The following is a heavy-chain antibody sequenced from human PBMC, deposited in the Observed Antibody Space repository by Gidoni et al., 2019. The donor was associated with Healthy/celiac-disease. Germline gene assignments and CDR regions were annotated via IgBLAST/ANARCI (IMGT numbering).Heavy chain of an antibody. CDR1: GFTFSSCW. Sequence: EVQLVESGGGLVQPGGSLRLSWAASGFTFSSCWMRWVRQAPGKGLEWVANIKQDGSEKYYVDSVKGRFTISRDNAKNSLYLQMNSLRAEDTAVYYCARDSYYDFWSGYFLYYGMDVWGQGTTVTVSS. V-gene: IGHV3-7*05. CDR2: IKQDGSEK. J-gene: IGHJ6*02. CDR3: ARDSYYDFWSGYFLYYGMDV. D-gene: IGHD3-3*01.